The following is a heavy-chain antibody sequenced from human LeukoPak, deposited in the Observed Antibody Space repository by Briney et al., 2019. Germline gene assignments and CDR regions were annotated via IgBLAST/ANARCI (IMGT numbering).Heavy chain of an antibody. D-gene: IGHD6-13*01. CDR3: ARTRGAAAGTGSFDY. V-gene: IGHV4-34*01. CDR2: INHSGST. J-gene: IGHJ4*02. Sequence: SETLSLTCAVYGGSFSGYYWSWIRHPPGKGLEWIGEINHSGSTNYNPSPKSRVTISVDTSKNQFSLKLSSVTAAATAVYYCARTRGAAAGTGSFDYWGQGTLVTVSS. CDR1: GGSFSGYY.